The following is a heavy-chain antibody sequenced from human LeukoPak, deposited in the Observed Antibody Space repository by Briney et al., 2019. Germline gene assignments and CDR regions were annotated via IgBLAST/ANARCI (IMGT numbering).Heavy chain of an antibody. D-gene: IGHD3-9*01. CDR2: IYHSGNT. CDR3: ARRPTYFGWRPSESPSYFDF. V-gene: IGHV4-39*07. Sequence: PSETLSLTCTASGGSFSSSSYNWAWHRPPPGMGLQWYGNIYHSGNTYYNPAIKSRTIITVDTYKNLFSLRLTSVTAADTAVYYCARRPTYFGWRPSESPSYFDFWGQGTLVTVSS. J-gene: IGHJ4*02. CDR1: GGSFSSSSYN.